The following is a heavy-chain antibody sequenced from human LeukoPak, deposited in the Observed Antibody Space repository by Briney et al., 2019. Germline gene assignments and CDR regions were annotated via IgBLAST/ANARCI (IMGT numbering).Heavy chain of an antibody. Sequence: ASVKVSCKASGGTFSSYAISWVRQAPGQGLEWMGWISAYNGNTNYAQKLQGRVTMTTDTSTSTAYMELRSLRSDDTAVYYCARSEFQWELRGWFDPWGQGTLVTVSS. V-gene: IGHV1-18*01. CDR3: ARSEFQWELRGWFDP. CDR2: ISAYNGNT. D-gene: IGHD1-26*01. CDR1: GGTFSSYA. J-gene: IGHJ5*02.